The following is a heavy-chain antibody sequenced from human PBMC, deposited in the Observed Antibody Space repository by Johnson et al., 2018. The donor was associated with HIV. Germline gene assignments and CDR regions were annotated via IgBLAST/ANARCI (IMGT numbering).Heavy chain of an antibody. CDR2: IKNDGSEK. V-gene: IGHV3-7*05. CDR1: GFAFNTYW. CDR3: ARKGDAFDI. J-gene: IGHJ3*02. Sequence: VQLVESGGDLVQPGGSLRLSCGVSGFAFNTYWMSWARQAPGKGLEWVANIKNDGSEKYDVDSVKGRFTISRDNAKNSLYLQMNSLRAEDTAVYYCARKGDAFDIWGQGTMVIVSS.